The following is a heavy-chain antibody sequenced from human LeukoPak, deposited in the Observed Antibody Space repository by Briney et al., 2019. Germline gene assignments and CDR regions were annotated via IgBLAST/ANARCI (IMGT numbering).Heavy chain of an antibody. D-gene: IGHD6-19*01. J-gene: IGHJ3*02. CDR3: ARDDSSGWYGAFDI. CDR1: GGSISSYY. Sequence: SETLSLTCTVSGGSISSYYWSWIRQPPGKGLEWIGYIYYSGSTNYNPSLKSRVTISVDTSKNQFSLKLSSVTAADTAVYYCARDDSSGWYGAFDIWGQGTMVTVSS. V-gene: IGHV4-59*12. CDR2: IYYSGST.